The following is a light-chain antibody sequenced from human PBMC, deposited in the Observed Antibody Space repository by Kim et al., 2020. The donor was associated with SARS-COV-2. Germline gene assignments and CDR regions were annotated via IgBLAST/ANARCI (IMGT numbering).Light chain of an antibody. J-gene: IGKJ2*01. CDR3: QQTFSIPYT. CDR1: QSIRSY. V-gene: IGKV1-39*01. Sequence: QMTQSPSSLSASVGDRVTITCRSSQSIRSYLNWYQQKPGKAPKALIYAASILHSGVPSRFSGSGSGTDFTLTISSLQPEDGATYYCQQTFSIPYTFGQRTKLEI. CDR2: AAS.